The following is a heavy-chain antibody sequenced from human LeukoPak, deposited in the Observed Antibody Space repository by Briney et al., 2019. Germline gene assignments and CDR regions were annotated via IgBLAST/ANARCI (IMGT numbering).Heavy chain of an antibody. J-gene: IGHJ4*02. CDR1: GFTFSSYN. CDR3: ARGHEMVLGVSYFDY. D-gene: IGHD3-10*01. V-gene: IGHV3-48*04. Sequence: GGSLRLSCAASGFTFSSYNMNWVRQAPGKGLEWVSYISSSGSTIYYADSVKGRFTISRDNAKNSLYLQMNSLRAEDTALYYCARGHEMVLGVSYFDYWGQGTLVTVSS. CDR2: ISSSGSTI.